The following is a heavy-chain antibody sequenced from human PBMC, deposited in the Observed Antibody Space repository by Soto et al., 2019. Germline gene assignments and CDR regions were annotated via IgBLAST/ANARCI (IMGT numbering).Heavy chain of an antibody. D-gene: IGHD3-16*02. Sequence: TLSLTCTVSVGSISSYYWGWIRQPPGKGLEWIGYIYYSGSTNYNPSLKSRVTISVDTSKNQFSLKLSSVTAADTAVYYCARGGYDYVWGSYRPYYFDYWGQGTLVTVSS. J-gene: IGHJ4*02. CDR3: ARGGYDYVWGSYRPYYFDY. CDR1: VGSISSYY. CDR2: IYYSGST. V-gene: IGHV4-59*01.